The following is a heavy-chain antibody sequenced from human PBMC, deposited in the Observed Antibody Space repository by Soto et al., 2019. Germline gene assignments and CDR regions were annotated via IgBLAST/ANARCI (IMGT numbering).Heavy chain of an antibody. J-gene: IGHJ1*01. V-gene: IGHV3-33*01. CDR2: IWYDGSNK. CDR1: GFTFSSYG. CDR3: ARDRASGEIKYFQH. D-gene: IGHD3-10*01. Sequence: QVQLVASGGGVVQPGRSLRLSCAASGFTFSSYGMHWVRQAPGKGLEWVAFIWYDGSNKYYADSVKGRFTISRDNSKNTLFLQMNSLRAEDTAVYYCARDRASGEIKYFQHWGQGTLVTVSS.